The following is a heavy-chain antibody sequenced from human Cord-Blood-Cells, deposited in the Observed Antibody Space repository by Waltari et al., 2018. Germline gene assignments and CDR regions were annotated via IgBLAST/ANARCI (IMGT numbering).Heavy chain of an antibody. J-gene: IGHJ3*02. CDR3: ARGRGVMVYADDSRGLDAFDI. V-gene: IGHV1-8*03. D-gene: IGHD2-8*01. Sequence: QVQLVQSGAEVKKPGASVKVSCKASGYTFTSYDINWVRQATGQGLAWMGWMNPNSGNTGYEQKFQGRVTITRNTSISTAYMELSSLRSEDTAVYYCARGRGVMVYADDSRGLDAFDIWGQGTMVTVSS. CDR2: MNPNSGNT. CDR1: GYTFTSYD.